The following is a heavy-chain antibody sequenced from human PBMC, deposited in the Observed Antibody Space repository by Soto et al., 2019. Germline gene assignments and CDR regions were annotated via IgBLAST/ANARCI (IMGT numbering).Heavy chain of an antibody. CDR3: AKASGDQTNSGWDY. CDR2: ISWNSGTI. D-gene: IGHD6-19*01. Sequence: EVQLVESGGGLVQPGRSLRLSCAASGFTFDDHGMHWVRQAPGKGLEWVSGISWNSGTIAYADSVKGRFTISRDNAKNSLYLQMNSLRPGDSALYYCAKASGDQTNSGWDYWGQGTLVTVSS. CDR1: GFTFDDHG. V-gene: IGHV3-9*01. J-gene: IGHJ4*02.